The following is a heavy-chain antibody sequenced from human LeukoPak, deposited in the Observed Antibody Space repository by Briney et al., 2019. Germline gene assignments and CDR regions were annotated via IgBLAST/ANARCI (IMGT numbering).Heavy chain of an antibody. D-gene: IGHD6-19*01. V-gene: IGHV4-59*08. J-gene: IGHJ2*01. CDR3: ARQRVAVAGHWYFDL. Sequence: SETLPLTCTVSGGSISSYYWSWIRQPPGKGLEWIGYIYYSGSTNYNPSLKSRVTISVDTSKNQFSLKLSSVTAADTAVYYCARQRVAVAGHWYFDLWGRGTLVTVSS. CDR2: IYYSGST. CDR1: GGSISSYY.